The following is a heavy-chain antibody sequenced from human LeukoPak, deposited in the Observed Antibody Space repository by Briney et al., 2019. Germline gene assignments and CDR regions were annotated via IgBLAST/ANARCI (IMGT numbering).Heavy chain of an antibody. Sequence: GGSLRLSCAASGFIFNNYGLIWVRQAPGKGLEWVSAISNDGGGTNYADFVKGRFTISGDNSKNTLFLQMNSLRAEDTALYYCAKGSSGYFVDLWGQGTLVTVSS. CDR1: GFIFNNYG. CDR2: ISNDGGGT. J-gene: IGHJ5*02. D-gene: IGHD3-22*01. CDR3: AKGSSGYFVDL. V-gene: IGHV3-23*01.